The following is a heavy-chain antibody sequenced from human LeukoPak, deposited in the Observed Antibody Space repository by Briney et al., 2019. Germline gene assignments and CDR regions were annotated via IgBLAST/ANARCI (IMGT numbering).Heavy chain of an antibody. V-gene: IGHV5-51*01. J-gene: IGHJ4*02. D-gene: IGHD1-26*01. CDR3: ARRSGNFQADYNFDY. Sequence: GESLKISCKGSGYIFTNYWIAWVRQVPGKGLEWMGIIYPGDSDTRYSPSFQGQVTISADKSISTAYLQWSSLKASDTAMYYCARRSGNFQADYNFDYWGQGTLVTVSS. CDR1: GYIFTNYW. CDR2: IYPGDSDT.